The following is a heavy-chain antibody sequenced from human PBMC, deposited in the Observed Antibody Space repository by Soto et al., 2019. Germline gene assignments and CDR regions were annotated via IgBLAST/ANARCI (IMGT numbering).Heavy chain of an antibody. CDR2: MNPNSGNT. Sequence: QVQLVQSGAEVKRPGASVKVSCKASGYTFTSYDINWVRQATGQGLEWMGWMNPNSGNTGYAQKFQGRVTLTRNNSISTAYMELSSLRSEDTALYYCASSRATYYDILTGYWADAFDIWGPGTMVTVSS. CDR3: ASSRATYYDILTGYWADAFDI. D-gene: IGHD3-9*01. CDR1: GYTFTSYD. V-gene: IGHV1-8*01. J-gene: IGHJ3*02.